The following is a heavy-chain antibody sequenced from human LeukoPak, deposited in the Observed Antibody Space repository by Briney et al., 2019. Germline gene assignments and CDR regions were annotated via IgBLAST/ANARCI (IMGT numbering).Heavy chain of an antibody. V-gene: IGHV4-34*01. CDR2: INHSGST. J-gene: IGHJ4*02. CDR1: GGSFSGYY. D-gene: IGHD3-9*01. Sequence: SETLSLTCAVYGGSFSGYYWSWIRQPPGKGLEWIGEINHSGSTNYNPSLKSRVTISVDTSKNQFSLKLSSVTAADTAVYYCARVVYTIKKGRYFDWLSPAPDHFDYWGQGTLVTVSS. CDR3: ARVVYTIKKGRYFDWLSPAPDHFDY.